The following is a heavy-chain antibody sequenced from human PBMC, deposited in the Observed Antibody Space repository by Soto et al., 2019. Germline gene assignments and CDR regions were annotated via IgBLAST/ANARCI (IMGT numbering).Heavy chain of an antibody. CDR2: IFYSGHL. J-gene: IGHJ4*02. CDR3: AREGGGYRFDY. V-gene: IGHV4-59*01. D-gene: IGHD1-26*01. CDR1: GASFTTYY. Sequence: QVQLQESGPGLVKPSETLSLTCTVSGASFTTYYWSWVRQPPGKGLEWIGYIFYSGHLKYNPSLRGRRTMSVAPSETQISLRLTSVTAADTAVYYCAREGGGYRFDYWGQGTLVTVSS.